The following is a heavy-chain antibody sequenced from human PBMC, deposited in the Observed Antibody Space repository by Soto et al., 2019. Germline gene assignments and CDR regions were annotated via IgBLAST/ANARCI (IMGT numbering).Heavy chain of an antibody. CDR1: GGSISSSNW. J-gene: IGHJ6*02. CDR2: IYHSGST. CDR3: ARDLEGAAAGNDYYGMDV. D-gene: IGHD6-13*01. V-gene: IGHV4-4*02. Sequence: SETLSLTCAVSGGSISSSNWWSWVRQPPGKGLEWIGEIYHSGSTNYNPSLKSRVTISVDKSKNQFSLKLSSVTAADTAVYYCARDLEGAAAGNDYYGMDVWGQGTTVTVSS.